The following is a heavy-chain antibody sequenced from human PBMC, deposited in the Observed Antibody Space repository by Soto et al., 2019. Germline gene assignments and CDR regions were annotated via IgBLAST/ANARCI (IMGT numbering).Heavy chain of an antibody. CDR2: INHSGST. V-gene: IGHV4-34*01. CDR3: ARGLRKAALNP. D-gene: IGHD6-6*01. Sequence: PSETLSLTCSVYGGSFSGYYWSWIRQPPGKGLEWIGEINHSGSTNYNPSLKSRVTISVDTSKNQFSLKLSSVTAADTAVYYCARGLRKAALNPWGQGTLVTVSS. J-gene: IGHJ5*02. CDR1: GGSFSGYY.